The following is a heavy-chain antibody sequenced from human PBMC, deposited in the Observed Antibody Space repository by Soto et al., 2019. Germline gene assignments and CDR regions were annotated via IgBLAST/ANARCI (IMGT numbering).Heavy chain of an antibody. J-gene: IGHJ5*02. V-gene: IGHV1-69*13. D-gene: IGHD3-22*01. Sequence: ASVKVSCKASGGTFSSHAISWVRQASGQGLEWMGGIIPIFGTANYAQKFQGRVTITADESTSTAYMELSSLRSEDTAVYYCARGGPTYYYDSSGSYRNWFDPWGQGTLVTVSS. CDR1: GGTFSSHA. CDR3: ARGGPTYYYDSSGSYRNWFDP. CDR2: IIPIFGTA.